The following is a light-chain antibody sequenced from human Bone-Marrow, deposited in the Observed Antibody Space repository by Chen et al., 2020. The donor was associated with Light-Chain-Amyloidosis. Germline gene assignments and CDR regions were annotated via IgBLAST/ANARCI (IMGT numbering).Light chain of an antibody. Sequence: EIVVTQSPATLSLSPGERATLSCRVSQNIGSWLGWYQQRPGQPPRLLISDTSNRAAGIPARFSGSGSGTDFTLTISGLAPEDFAVYYCHQRRSWPLTVGVGTKVEMK. V-gene: IGKV3-11*01. CDR3: HQRRSWPLT. CDR1: QNIGSW. CDR2: DTS. J-gene: IGKJ4*01.